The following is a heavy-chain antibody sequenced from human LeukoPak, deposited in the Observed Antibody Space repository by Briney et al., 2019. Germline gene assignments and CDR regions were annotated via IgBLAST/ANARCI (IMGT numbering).Heavy chain of an antibody. J-gene: IGHJ2*01. CDR2: MYSSGST. D-gene: IGHD2-15*01. CDR1: GGSISGYS. V-gene: IGHV4-4*07. Sequence: PSETLSLTCTVSGGSISGYSWSWIRQPAGKGLEWIGRMYSSGSTNYNPSPQSRVTMSVDTSKNQFSLKLSPLTAADTAVYYCARAPVAFPRYYWYFDFWGRGTLVTVSS. CDR3: ARAPVAFPRYYWYFDF.